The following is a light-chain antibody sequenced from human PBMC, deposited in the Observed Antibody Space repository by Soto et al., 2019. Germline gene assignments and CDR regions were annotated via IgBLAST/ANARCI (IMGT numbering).Light chain of an antibody. CDR2: LGS. J-gene: IGKJ4*01. CDR1: QSLLHSNGYNY. Sequence: DIVMTQSPLSLPVTPGEPASISCRSSQSLLHSNGYNYLDWYLQKPGQSPQLLIYLGSYRASGVPYRFSGSGSGTDFTLKISRVEAEDVGFYYCMQSLQSPLTFGGGTKVEIK. CDR3: MQSLQSPLT. V-gene: IGKV2-28*01.